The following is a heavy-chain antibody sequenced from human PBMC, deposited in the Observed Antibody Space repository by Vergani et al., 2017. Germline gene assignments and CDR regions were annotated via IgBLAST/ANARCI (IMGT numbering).Heavy chain of an antibody. Sequence: QVQLQESGPGLVKPPQTLSLTCTVSGGSISSGSYYWSWIRQPAGKGLEWVSYISSSGSTIYYADSVKGRFTISRDNAKNSLYLQMNSLRAEDTAVYYCARELSVGSGSDLPGMDFQHWGQGTLVTVSS. CDR2: ISSSGSTI. D-gene: IGHD3-10*01. J-gene: IGHJ1*01. V-gene: IGHV3-11*04. CDR1: GGSISSGSYY. CDR3: ARELSVGSGSDLPGMDFQH.